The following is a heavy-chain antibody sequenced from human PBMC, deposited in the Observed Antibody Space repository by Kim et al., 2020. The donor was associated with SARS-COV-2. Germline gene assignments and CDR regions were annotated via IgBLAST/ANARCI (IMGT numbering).Heavy chain of an antibody. CDR3: ARDGGSSGGYYRYFDL. Sequence: GGSLRLSCAASGFTFSSYSMNWVRQAPGKGLEWVSSISSSSYIYYADSVKGRFTISRDNAKNSLYLQMNSLGDEDTAVYYCARDGGSSGGYYRYFDLWGRGTLLTVSS. CDR2: ISSSSYI. CDR1: GFTFSSYS. J-gene: IGHJ2*01. D-gene: IGHD1-26*01. V-gene: IGHV3-21*01.